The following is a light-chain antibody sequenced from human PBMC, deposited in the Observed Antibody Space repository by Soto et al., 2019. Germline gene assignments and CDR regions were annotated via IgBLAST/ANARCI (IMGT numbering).Light chain of an antibody. V-gene: IGKV1-5*03. CDR3: QQYNSYPRT. CDR2: KAS. CDR1: QSIXXX. J-gene: IGKJ1*01. Sequence: DIQMTQSPSTLSASVGDRVTITCRASQSIXXXLAWYPQKPGKAPKLLIYKASSLEXGVPSRFSGSGSGTEXXXXIXXXXXDDFATYYCQQYNSYPRTFGQGTKVEIK.